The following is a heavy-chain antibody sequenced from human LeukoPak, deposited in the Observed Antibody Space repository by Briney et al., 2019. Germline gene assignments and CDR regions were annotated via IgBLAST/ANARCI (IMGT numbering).Heavy chain of an antibody. J-gene: IGHJ6*02. CDR1: GGSISSGGYY. D-gene: IGHD2-2*01. Sequence: KPSETLSLTCTVSGGSISSGGYYWSWIRQHPGKGLEWIGYICYSGSTYYNPSLKSRVTISVDTSKNQFSLKLSSVTAADTAVYYCARDRVDCSSTSCYFPGAYYYYGMDVWGQGTTVTVSS. V-gene: IGHV4-31*03. CDR2: ICYSGST. CDR3: ARDRVDCSSTSCYFPGAYYYYGMDV.